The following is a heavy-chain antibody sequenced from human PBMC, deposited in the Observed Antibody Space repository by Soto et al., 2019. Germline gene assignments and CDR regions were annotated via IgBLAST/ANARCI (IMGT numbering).Heavy chain of an antibody. CDR1: GFTFSSYG. D-gene: IGHD6-13*01. J-gene: IGHJ6*02. Sequence: GGSLRLSCAASGFTFSSYGMHWVRQAPGKGLEWVAVIWYDGSNKYYADSVKGRFTISRDNSKNTLYLQMNSLRAEDTAVYYCARDRGIAAAGIHYYYYGMDVWGQGTTVTVSS. CDR2: IWYDGSNK. CDR3: ARDRGIAAAGIHYYYYGMDV. V-gene: IGHV3-33*01.